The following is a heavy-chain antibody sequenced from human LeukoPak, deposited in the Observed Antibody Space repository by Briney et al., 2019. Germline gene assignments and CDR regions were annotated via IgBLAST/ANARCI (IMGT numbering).Heavy chain of an antibody. Sequence: ASETLSLTCTVSGGSISSGSYFWSWIRQPAWKGLEWIGRIYTNGGPSYNPSLKSRITISPDTSKNQFSLKLSSVTAADTAVYYCARELAGYGKLDYWGQGILVTVSS. CDR2: IYTNGGP. V-gene: IGHV4-61*02. J-gene: IGHJ4*02. CDR1: GGSISSGSYF. CDR3: ARELAGYGKLDY. D-gene: IGHD5-12*01.